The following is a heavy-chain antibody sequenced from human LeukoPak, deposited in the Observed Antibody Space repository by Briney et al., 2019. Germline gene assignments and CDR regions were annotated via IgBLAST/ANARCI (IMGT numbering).Heavy chain of an antibody. CDR2: INSDGSST. CDR3: ARDHDYVWGSYREPLDY. Sequence: GGSLRLSCAASGFTFSSYWMHWVRQAPGKGLVWVSRINSDGSSTTYADSAKGRFTISRDNAKNTLYLQMNSLRAEDTAVYYCARDHDYVWGSYREPLDYWGQGTLVTVSS. V-gene: IGHV3-74*01. CDR1: GFTFSSYW. J-gene: IGHJ4*02. D-gene: IGHD3-16*02.